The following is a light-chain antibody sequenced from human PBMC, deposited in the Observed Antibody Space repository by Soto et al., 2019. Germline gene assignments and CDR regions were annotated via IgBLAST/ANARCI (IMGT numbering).Light chain of an antibody. V-gene: IGKV1-39*01. CDR3: QQSYSPPPVP. CDR1: QSISSY. CDR2: AAS. J-gene: IGKJ2*01. Sequence: DIPMTQSPSSLSASVGDRVTITCRASQSISSYLNWYQQKPGKAPKLLIYAASSLQSGVPSRFSGIGSGTDFTLTITSLQPEDFATYYCQQSYSPPPVPFGQGTKLEIK.